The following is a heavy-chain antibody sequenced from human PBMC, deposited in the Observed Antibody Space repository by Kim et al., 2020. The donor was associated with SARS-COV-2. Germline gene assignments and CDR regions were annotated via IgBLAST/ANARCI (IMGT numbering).Heavy chain of an antibody. D-gene: IGHD3-9*01. CDR3: ARARGSYDILTGFLFDY. Sequence: SETLSLTCTVSGGSISSYYWSWIRQPPGKGLEWIGYIYYSGSTNYNPSLKSRVTISVDTSKNQFSLKLSSVTAADTAVYYCARARGSYDILTGFLFDYWGQGTLVTVSS. J-gene: IGHJ4*02. CDR1: GGSISSYY. CDR2: IYYSGST. V-gene: IGHV4-59*01.